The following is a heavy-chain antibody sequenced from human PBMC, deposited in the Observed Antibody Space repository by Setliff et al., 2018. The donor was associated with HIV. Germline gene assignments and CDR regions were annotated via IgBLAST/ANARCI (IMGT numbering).Heavy chain of an antibody. V-gene: IGHV3-11*04. D-gene: IGHD2-8*01. CDR3: ARRETGVLYFGTFYYNGMDV. CDR1: GFTFSDYY. Sequence: LRLSCAVSGFTFSDYYMTWIRQAPGKGLECISYISSRGSTISYADSVKGRFTISRDNAKNSLYLQMDSLRVEDTAVYYCARRETGVLYFGTFYYNGMDVWGQGTTVTVSS. J-gene: IGHJ6*02. CDR2: ISSRGSTI.